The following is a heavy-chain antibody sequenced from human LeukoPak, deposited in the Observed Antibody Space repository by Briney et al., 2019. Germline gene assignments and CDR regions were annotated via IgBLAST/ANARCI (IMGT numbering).Heavy chain of an antibody. V-gene: IGHV1-18*04. J-gene: IGHJ4*02. CDR1: GYTFTSYG. CDR2: ISAYNGNT. CDR3: ARANRMITFGGVIAEFDY. D-gene: IGHD3-16*02. Sequence: GASVKVSCTASGYTFTSYGISWVRQAPGQGLEWMGWISAYNGNTNYAQKLQGRVTMTTDTSTSTAYMELRSLRSDDTAVYYCARANRMITFGGVIAEFDYWGQGTLVTVSS.